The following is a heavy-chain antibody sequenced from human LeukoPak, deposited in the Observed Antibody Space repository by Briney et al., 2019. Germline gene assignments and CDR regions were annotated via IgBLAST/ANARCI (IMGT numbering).Heavy chain of an antibody. D-gene: IGHD3-3*02. J-gene: IGHJ3*02. V-gene: IGHV1-18*01. CDR2: VSPSHTTR. Sequence: ASVKVSCKASGYTFRQYCISWVRQAPGKGCEWMGWVSPSHTTRVYAQEFQGRVTMTADTNTNTVSMELRSLRFDDTAVYFCARDYILPLETDNGDGFAIWGQGTVVTVSS. CDR1: GYTFRQYC. CDR3: ARDYILPLETDNGDGFAI.